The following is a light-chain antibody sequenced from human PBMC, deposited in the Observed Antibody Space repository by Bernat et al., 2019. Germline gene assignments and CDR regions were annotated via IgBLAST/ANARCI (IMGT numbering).Light chain of an antibody. CDR1: SSDIGSYDL. V-gene: IGLV2-23*02. CDR2: DVN. Sequence: QSALTQPASVSGSPGQSITISCTGSSSDIGSYDLVPWYQHHPGKAPKLMIRDVNKRPSGVSHRFSGSRSGNTASLTISGLQPEDEADYYCCSYAGSPTYVIFGGGTRLTVL. CDR3: CSYAGSPTYVI. J-gene: IGLJ2*01.